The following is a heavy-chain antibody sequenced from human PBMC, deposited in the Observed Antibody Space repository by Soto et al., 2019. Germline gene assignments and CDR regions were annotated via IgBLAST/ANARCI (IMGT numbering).Heavy chain of an antibody. D-gene: IGHD6-19*01. Sequence: QVRLQHWGAGLLKPSETLSLTRAVHGGSFSGYYWSWIRQPPGKGLEWIGEINHSGSIHYNPSLKSRVTISADTPNNQFSLKLSSVTAADTAVYYCARGSQWLDYWGQGALVTVSS. V-gene: IGHV4-34*01. CDR1: GGSFSGYY. CDR2: INHSGSI. CDR3: ARGSQWLDY. J-gene: IGHJ4*02.